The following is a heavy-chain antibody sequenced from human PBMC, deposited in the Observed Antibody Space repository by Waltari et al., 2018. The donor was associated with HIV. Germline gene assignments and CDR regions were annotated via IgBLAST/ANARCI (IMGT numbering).Heavy chain of an antibody. J-gene: IGHJ3*02. CDR2: ISVYNDNT. V-gene: IGHV1-18*01. CDR1: GYSFNRYG. Sequence: QVQLVQSGAEVKKSGASLKVSCKDYGYSFNRYGNSWVRQAPGQGLEWIGWISVYNDNTKYAQKIQDRLNMTTDSPTSTAYMELRSLRSDDTAVYYCARAPMTTVTSRGFDIWGQGTMVIVSS. CDR3: ARAPMTTVTSRGFDI. D-gene: IGHD4-17*01.